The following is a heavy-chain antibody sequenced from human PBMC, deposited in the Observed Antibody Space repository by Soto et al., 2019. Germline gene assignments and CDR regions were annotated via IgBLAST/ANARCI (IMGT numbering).Heavy chain of an antibody. V-gene: IGHV3-11*05. Sequence: QVQLVESGGGLVQPGGSLRLSCAASGFTFSDYYMAWIRQAPGKGLEWVSYISTTSSTNSADSVKGRFTTSRDNAKNSLYLQMNSLGAEDAAVYYCARDNGGTFDYWGQGTLVTVSS. CDR2: ISTTSST. D-gene: IGHD2-8*01. CDR1: GFTFSDYY. J-gene: IGHJ4*02. CDR3: ARDNGGTFDY.